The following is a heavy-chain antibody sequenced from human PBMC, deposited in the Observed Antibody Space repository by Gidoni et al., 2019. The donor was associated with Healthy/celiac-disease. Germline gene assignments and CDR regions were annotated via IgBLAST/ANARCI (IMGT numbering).Heavy chain of an antibody. Sequence: EVQLVESGGGLIQPGGSLRLSCAASGFTVSSNYMSWVRQAPGKGLEWVSVIYSGGSTYYADSVKGRFTISRDNSKNTLYLQMNSLRAEDTAVYYCARSPYDSSGYYSYWGQGTLVTVSS. V-gene: IGHV3-53*01. CDR1: GFTVSSNY. D-gene: IGHD3-22*01. CDR3: ARSPYDSSGYYSY. J-gene: IGHJ4*02. CDR2: IYSGGST.